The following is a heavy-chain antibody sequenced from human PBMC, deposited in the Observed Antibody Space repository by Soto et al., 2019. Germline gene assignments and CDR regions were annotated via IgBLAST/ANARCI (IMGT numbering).Heavy chain of an antibody. V-gene: IGHV3-30*03. CDR3: EGSWT. CDR1: GFTFSNYG. Sequence: QVQLVESGGGVVQPGRSLRLSCAGSGFTFSNYGLHWVRQAPGKGLEWVAVISYDGSHKYYADSVKGRFTISRDNSNNMLYLQMDSLRAEDTAVYYCEGSWTWGQGTMVTVSS. CDR2: ISYDGSHK. D-gene: IGHD5-12*01. J-gene: IGHJ3*01.